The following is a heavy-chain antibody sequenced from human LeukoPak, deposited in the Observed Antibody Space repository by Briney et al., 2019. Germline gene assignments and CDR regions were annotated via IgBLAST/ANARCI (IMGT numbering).Heavy chain of an antibody. CDR2: IDNDGHGI. D-gene: IGHD3-3*01. Sequence: PGGSLRLSCAASGFTFSGYWMHWVRQGPEKGLELVSRIDNDGHGIIYADSVKGRFTTSRDNAKNTLYLQMSSLRVEDTAVYYCAAGGGWDPSFGVVTHIDAWGKGTTVAVS. V-gene: IGHV3-74*01. J-gene: IGHJ6*03. CDR1: GFTFSGYW. CDR3: AAGGGWDPSFGVVTHIDA.